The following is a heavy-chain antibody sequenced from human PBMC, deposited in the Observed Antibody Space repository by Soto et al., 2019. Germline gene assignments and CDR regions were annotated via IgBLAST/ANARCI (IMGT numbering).Heavy chain of an antibody. J-gene: IGHJ6*02. D-gene: IGHD4-17*01. Sequence: GGSLRFSCTASGFTFGDYAMSWVRQAPGKGLEWVGFIRSKAYGGTTEYAASVKGRFTISRDDSKSIAYLQMNSLKTEDTAVYYCTRDPDYGGNPYYYYGMDVWGQGTTVTVSS. CDR1: GFTFGDYA. CDR2: IRSKAYGGTT. CDR3: TRDPDYGGNPYYYYGMDV. V-gene: IGHV3-49*04.